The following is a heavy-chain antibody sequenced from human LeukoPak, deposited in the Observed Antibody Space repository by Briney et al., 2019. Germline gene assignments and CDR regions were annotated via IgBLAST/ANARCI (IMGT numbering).Heavy chain of an antibody. V-gene: IGHV5-51*01. D-gene: IGHD4-17*01. J-gene: IGHJ4*02. CDR1: GYSFTSYW. Sequence: PGESLKISCKGSGYSFTSYWIGWVRQLPGKGLEWMGIIYPGDSDTRYSPSFQGQVTISADKSISTAYLNWSSLKASDTAMYYCARRRRTTVTSYFDYWGQGTLVTVSS. CDR2: IYPGDSDT. CDR3: ARRRRTTVTSYFDY.